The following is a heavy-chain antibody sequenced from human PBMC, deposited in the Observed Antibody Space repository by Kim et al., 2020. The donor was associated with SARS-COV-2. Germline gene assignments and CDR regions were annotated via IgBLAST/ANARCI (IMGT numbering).Heavy chain of an antibody. J-gene: IGHJ4*02. V-gene: IGHV3-30*18. D-gene: IGHD3-22*01. CDR1: GFTFSSYG. Sequence: GGSLRLSCAASGFTFSSYGMHWVRQAPGKGLEWVAVISYDGSNKYYADSVKGRFTISRDNSKNTLYLQMNSLRAEDTAVYYCAKSWDGSGVSVYFDYWGQGTLVTVSS. CDR3: AKSWDGSGVSVYFDY. CDR2: ISYDGSNK.